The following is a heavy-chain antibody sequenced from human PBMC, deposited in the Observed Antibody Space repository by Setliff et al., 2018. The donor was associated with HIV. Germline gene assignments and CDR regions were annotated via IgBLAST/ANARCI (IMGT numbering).Heavy chain of an antibody. Sequence: PSVKVSCKASGYTFNNYAMNWVRQAPGQGLELMGWINTNTVNPTYAQGFTGRFVFSLDTSVSTAYLQISSLKAEDTAVYFCARDLKRPNSNFWGGYPIPFDSWGQGTLVTVSS. CDR3: ARDLKRPNSNFWGGYPIPFDS. V-gene: IGHV7-4-1*02. J-gene: IGHJ4*02. CDR2: INTNTVNP. D-gene: IGHD3-3*01. CDR1: GYTFNNYA.